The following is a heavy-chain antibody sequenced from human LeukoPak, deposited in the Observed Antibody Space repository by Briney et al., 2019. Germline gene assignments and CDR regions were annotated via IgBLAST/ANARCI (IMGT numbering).Heavy chain of an antibody. V-gene: IGHV1-2*02. CDR3: ARSFGPQRFALLEDYFDY. CDR1: GYTFTGYY. J-gene: IGHJ4*02. D-gene: IGHD3-10*01. Sequence: ASVKVSCKASGYTFTGYYMHWVRQAPGQGLEWMGWINPNSGGTNYAQKFQGRVTMTRDTSISTAYMELSRLRSDDTAVYYCARSFGPQRFALLEDYFDYWGQGTLVTVSS. CDR2: INPNSGGT.